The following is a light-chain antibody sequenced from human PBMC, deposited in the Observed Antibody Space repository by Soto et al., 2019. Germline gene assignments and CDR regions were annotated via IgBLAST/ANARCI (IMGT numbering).Light chain of an antibody. J-gene: IGKJ2*01. CDR3: QQYDSWPPSYT. CDR2: GAS. V-gene: IGKV3-15*01. Sequence: EIVMTQSPATLSVSLGDRATLSCRASQSVSTYLAGYQQKPGQAPRLLIYGASTRATGIPARFSGSGSETDFTLTISSLQSEDFAVYYCQQYDSWPPSYTFGQGTKLEIK. CDR1: QSVSTY.